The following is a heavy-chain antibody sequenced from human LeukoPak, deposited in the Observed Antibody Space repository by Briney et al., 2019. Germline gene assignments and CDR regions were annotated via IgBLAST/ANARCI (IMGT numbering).Heavy chain of an antibody. D-gene: IGHD3-10*01. CDR1: GFTFSSYS. CDR2: ISYDGNNK. CDR3: VKGVGVRGYEAFDI. Sequence: GGSLRLSCSASGFTFSSYSMHWVRQAPGKGLEWVAVISYDGNNKYDADSVKGRFTISRDNSKNTLYLQMNSLRAEDTAVYYCVKGVGVRGYEAFDIWGQGTMVTVSS. J-gene: IGHJ3*02. V-gene: IGHV3-30-3*01.